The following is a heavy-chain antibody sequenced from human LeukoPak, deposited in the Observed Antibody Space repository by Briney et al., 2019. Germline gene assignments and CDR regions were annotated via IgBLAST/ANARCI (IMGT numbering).Heavy chain of an antibody. J-gene: IGHJ4*02. CDR3: ARLTSSWSLDY. D-gene: IGHD6-13*01. CDR2: ISPDGSDT. CDR1: GYSFTNYW. V-gene: IGHV5-51*01. Sequence: GESLKISCKGSGYSFTNYWIGWVRQMPGKGLEWMGIISPDGSDTRYSPSFQGQVTISADKSITTAYLQWSSLKASDTAMYYCARLTSSWSLDYWGQGILVTVSS.